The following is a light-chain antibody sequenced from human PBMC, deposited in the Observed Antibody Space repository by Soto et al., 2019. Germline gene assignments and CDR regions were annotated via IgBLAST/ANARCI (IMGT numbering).Light chain of an antibody. Sequence: QAVVTQSPSVSAAPGQTGSISCSGTSSNIENNYVSWYQVLPKTAPKLLIYDNLKRPSGIPDRFSGSKSGTSATLVITGLQTGDEADYYCGTWESSRNWVFGGGTQLTVL. CDR2: DNL. J-gene: IGLJ3*02. V-gene: IGLV1-51*01. CDR3: GTWESSRNWV. CDR1: SSNIENNY.